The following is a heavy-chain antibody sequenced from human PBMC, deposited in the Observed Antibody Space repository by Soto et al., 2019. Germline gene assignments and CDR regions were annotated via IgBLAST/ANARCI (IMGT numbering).Heavy chain of an antibody. V-gene: IGHV1-69*02. D-gene: IGHD6-19*01. CDR3: ARHSSGWPYDAFDI. CDR1: GGSFSSDT. CDR2: IIPILGIA. Sequence: SLNLSCKASGGSFSSDTISWVRQAPGQGLEWMGRIIPILGIANYAQKFQGRVTITADKSTSTAYMELSSLRSEDTAVYYCARHSSGWPYDAFDIWGQGTMVTVSS. J-gene: IGHJ3*02.